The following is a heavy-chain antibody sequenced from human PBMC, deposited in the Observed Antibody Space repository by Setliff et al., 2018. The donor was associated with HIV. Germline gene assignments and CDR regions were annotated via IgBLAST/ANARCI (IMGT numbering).Heavy chain of an antibody. CDR1: GGSISSYY. D-gene: IGHD6-13*01. CDR3: ARSPGIAAAVGNYYYYMDV. CDR2: IYTSGST. J-gene: IGHJ6*03. V-gene: IGHV4-4*07. Sequence: SETLSLTCTVSGGSISSYYWSWIRQPAGKGLEWIGRIYTSGSTNYNPSLKSRVTMSVDTSKNQCSLKLSSVTAADTAVYYCARSPGIAAAVGNYYYYMDVWGKGTTVTVAS.